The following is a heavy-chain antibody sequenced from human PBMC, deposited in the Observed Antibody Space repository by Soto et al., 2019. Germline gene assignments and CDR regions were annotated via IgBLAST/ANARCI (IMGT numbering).Heavy chain of an antibody. CDR3: ARDPSSSGWSGPDY. V-gene: IGHV1-69*04. CDR2: IIPILGIA. J-gene: IGHJ4*02. D-gene: IGHD6-19*01. CDR1: GGTFSSYT. Sequence: SVKVSCKASGGTFSSYTISWVRQAPGQGLEWMGRIIPILGIANYAQKFQGRVTITADKSTSTAYMELSSLRSEDTAVYYCARDPSSSGWSGPDYWGQGTLVTVSS.